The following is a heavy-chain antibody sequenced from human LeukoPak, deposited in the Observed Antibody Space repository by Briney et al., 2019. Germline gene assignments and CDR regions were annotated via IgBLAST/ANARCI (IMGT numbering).Heavy chain of an antibody. CDR3: ARRNYCSSTSCYRGALGY. Sequence: SETLSLICAVYGGSFSGYYWSWIRQPPGKGLEWIGEINHSGSTSYNPSLKSRVTISVDTSKNQFSLKLSSVTAADTAVYYCARRNYCSSTSCYRGALGYWGQGTLVTVSS. V-gene: IGHV4-34*01. CDR1: GGSFSGYY. D-gene: IGHD2-2*01. CDR2: INHSGST. J-gene: IGHJ4*02.